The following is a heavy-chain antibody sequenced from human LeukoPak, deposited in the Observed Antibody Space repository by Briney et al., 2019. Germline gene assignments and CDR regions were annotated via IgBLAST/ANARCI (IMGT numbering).Heavy chain of an antibody. J-gene: IGHJ4*02. CDR3: AREGGFYRPLDY. CDR2: VHLDGRT. Sequence: SETLSLTCGVSGGSVINTNWWTWVRQPPGKGLEWIGEVHLDGRTNYNPSLESRLTMSVDVSENQVPLKLTSVTAADTAVYYCAREGGFYRPLDYSGQGTLVTVSS. D-gene: IGHD3-3*01. V-gene: IGHV4-4*02. CDR1: GGSVINTNW.